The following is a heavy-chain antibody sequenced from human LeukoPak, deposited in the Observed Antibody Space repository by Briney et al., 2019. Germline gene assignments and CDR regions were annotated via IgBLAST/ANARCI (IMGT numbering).Heavy chain of an antibody. D-gene: IGHD1-26*01. V-gene: IGHV3-30*19. J-gene: IGHJ4*02. CDR2: ISYDGSNH. CDR1: GFTFSSYG. Sequence: PGGSLRLSCAASGFTFSSYGMHWVRQAPGKGLEWVAVISYDGSNHYYAETVRGRFTISRDNSRNTLFLQMSSLSPEDTAVYYCVRPYVSSGSYYFDFWGQGTLVTVSS. CDR3: VRPYVSSGSYYFDF.